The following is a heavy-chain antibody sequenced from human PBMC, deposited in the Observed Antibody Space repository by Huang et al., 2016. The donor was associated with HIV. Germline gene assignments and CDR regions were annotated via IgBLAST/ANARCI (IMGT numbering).Heavy chain of an antibody. CDR1: GFNFKNYW. J-gene: IGHJ3*02. CDR3: ATNLQIVVVPPDMGYDAFDM. Sequence: DEHLVESGGGLVQPGGSVTITCEVSGFNFKNYWMNWVRQAPGKGLEWVATIRGDGSEKNYVDSVKGRFTIFRDNAKSLLYLQMKSLRAEDTSVYYCATNLQIVVVPPDMGYDAFDMWGQGTMVTVSS. D-gene: IGHD2-2*01. V-gene: IGHV3-7*01. CDR2: IRGDGSEK.